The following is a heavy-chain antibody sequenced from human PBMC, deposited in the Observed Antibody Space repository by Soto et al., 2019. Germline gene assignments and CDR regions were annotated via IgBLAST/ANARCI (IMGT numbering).Heavy chain of an antibody. J-gene: IGHJ4*02. CDR3: ASSSLRIAAADY. CDR1: GGSFSGYY. V-gene: IGHV4-34*01. Sequence: QVQLQQWGAGLLKPSETLSLSCAVCGGSFSGYYWSWIRQPPGKGLVWIGEINHSGSTNYNPSLKSRVTISVDTSKNQFSLKLSSVTAVDTAVYYCASSSLRIAAADYWGQGTLVTVSS. D-gene: IGHD6-13*01. CDR2: INHSGST.